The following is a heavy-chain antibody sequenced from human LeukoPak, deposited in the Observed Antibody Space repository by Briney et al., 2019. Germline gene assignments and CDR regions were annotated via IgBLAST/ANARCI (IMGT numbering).Heavy chain of an antibody. CDR3: AKSDCGGDCHLLDY. CDR1: GFTFSTYA. V-gene: IGHV3-23*01. D-gene: IGHD2-21*02. J-gene: IGHJ4*02. CDR2: FGGSGGSI. Sequence: GGSLRLSCAASGFTFSTYAMSWVRQAPGKGLEWVSHFGGSGGSIYYADSVKGRFTISRDNSKNTLYLQMNSLRAEDTAVYYCAKSDCGGDCHLLDYWGQGTLVTVSS.